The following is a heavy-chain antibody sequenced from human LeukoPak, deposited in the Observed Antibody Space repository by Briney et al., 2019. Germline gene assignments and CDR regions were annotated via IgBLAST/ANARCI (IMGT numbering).Heavy chain of an antibody. Sequence: ASVKVSCKASGYTFTGYYMHWVRQAPGQGLGWMGRINPNSGGTNYAQKFQGRVTMTRDTSISTAYMELSRLRSDDTAVYYCARDSSVAATLDYWGQGTLVTVSS. V-gene: IGHV1-2*06. CDR2: INPNSGGT. D-gene: IGHD6-19*01. CDR3: ARDSSVAATLDY. CDR1: GYTFTGYY. J-gene: IGHJ4*02.